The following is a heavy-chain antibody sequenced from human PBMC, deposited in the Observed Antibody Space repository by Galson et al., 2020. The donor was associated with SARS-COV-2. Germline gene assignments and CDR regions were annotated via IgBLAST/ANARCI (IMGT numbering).Heavy chain of an antibody. D-gene: IGHD3-16*01. V-gene: IGHV4-39*02. CDR2: IYYSGST. Sequence: SETLSLTCTVSGGSISSSSYYWGWIRQPPGKGLEWIGSIYYSGSTYYNPSLKSRVTISVDTSKNQFSLKLSSVTAADTAVYYCAREELAPNYDYVWGQPAALNTWGQGTLVTVSS. CDR3: AREELAPNYDYVWGQPAALNT. J-gene: IGHJ5*02. CDR1: GGSISSSSYY.